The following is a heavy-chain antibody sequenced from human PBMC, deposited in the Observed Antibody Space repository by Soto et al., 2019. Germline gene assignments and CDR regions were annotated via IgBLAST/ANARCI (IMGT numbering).Heavy chain of an antibody. V-gene: IGHV3-74*01. D-gene: IGHD5-18*01. Sequence: GGSLRLSCAASGFTFSSYWMHWVRQAPGKGLVWVSRINPDGCATNYADSVKGRFTISRDNAKNTLYLQMNSLRAEDTAVFYCGRGGSDSPMAPGYWGQGTLVTVS. CDR2: INPDGCAT. J-gene: IGHJ4*02. CDR1: GFTFSSYW. CDR3: GRGGSDSPMAPGY.